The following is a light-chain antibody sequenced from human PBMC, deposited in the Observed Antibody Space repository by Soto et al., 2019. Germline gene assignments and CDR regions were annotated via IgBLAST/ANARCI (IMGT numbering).Light chain of an antibody. CDR2: DAS. CDR3: QQRSNWPPWT. CDR1: QGVSSY. V-gene: IGKV3-11*01. Sequence: IVVTQSPATVSFSTGERATLSFRASQGVSSYLAWYQQKPGQAPRLLIYDASNRATGIPARFSGSGSGTDFTLTISSLEPEDFAVYYCQQRSNWPPWTFGQGTKVDIK. J-gene: IGKJ1*01.